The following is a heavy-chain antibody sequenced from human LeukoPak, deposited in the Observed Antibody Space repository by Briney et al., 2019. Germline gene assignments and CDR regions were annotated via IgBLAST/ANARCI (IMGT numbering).Heavy chain of an antibody. V-gene: IGHV3-7*03. Sequence: GGSLRLSCAASGFPFNAYWMTWVRQAPGKGLEWVANIRQDGDTKYYVDSVKGRFTISRDNAMNPLYLQMNSLRAEDTATYYCARSLPYGTTWYGRSDFWGQGTLVTVSS. CDR2: IRQDGDTK. CDR3: ARSLPYGTTWYGRSDF. D-gene: IGHD6-13*01. CDR1: GFPFNAYW. J-gene: IGHJ4*02.